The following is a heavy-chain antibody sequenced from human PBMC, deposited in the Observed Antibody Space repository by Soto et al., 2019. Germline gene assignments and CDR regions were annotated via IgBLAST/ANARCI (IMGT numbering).Heavy chain of an antibody. V-gene: IGHV4-59*01. CDR3: ARTEGGYSYGYVTNWFDP. CDR2: IYYSGST. J-gene: IGHJ5*02. CDR1: GGSISSYY. D-gene: IGHD5-18*01. Sequence: QVQLQESGPGLVKPSETLSLTCTVSGGSISSYYWSWIRQPPGKGLEWIGYIYYSGSTNYNPSLKSRVTISVDTSKNQFSLKLSSVTAADTAVYYCARTEGGYSYGYVTNWFDPWGQGTLVTVSS.